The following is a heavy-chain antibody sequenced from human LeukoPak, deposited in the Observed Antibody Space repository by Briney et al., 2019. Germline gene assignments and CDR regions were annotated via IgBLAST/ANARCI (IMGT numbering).Heavy chain of an antibody. CDR2: ISAYNGNT. J-gene: IGHJ4*02. V-gene: IGHV1-18*01. CDR3: AREAYYYDSSGYHH. CDR1: GYTFTSYG. Sequence: GASVKVSCKASGYTFTSYGISWVRQAPGQGLEWMGWISAYNGNTNYAQKLQGRVTMTTDTSTSTAYMELRSLRSDDTAVYYCAREAYYYDSSGYHHWGQGTPVTVSS. D-gene: IGHD3-22*01.